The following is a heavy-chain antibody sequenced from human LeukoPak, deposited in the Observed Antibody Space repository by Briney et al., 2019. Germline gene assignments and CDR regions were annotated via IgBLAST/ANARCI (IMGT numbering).Heavy chain of an antibody. CDR1: GGSVSDYY. CDR2: IYYTGSS. D-gene: IGHD7-27*01. Sequence: PSETLSLTCAVSGGSVSDYYWSWIRQSPGKGLEWIGYIYYTGSSSYNPSLRSRVTISADTSKNQFSLKLSSVTAADTAVYYCASRKLGNDYWGQGTLVTVSS. V-gene: IGHV4-59*02. J-gene: IGHJ4*01. CDR3: ASRKLGNDY.